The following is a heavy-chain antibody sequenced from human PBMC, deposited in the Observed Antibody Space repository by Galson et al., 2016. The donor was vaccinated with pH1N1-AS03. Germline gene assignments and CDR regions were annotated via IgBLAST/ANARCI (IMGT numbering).Heavy chain of an antibody. D-gene: IGHD2-15*01. CDR2: IDRNSGTI. CDR1: GFTFDAYA. Sequence: SLRLSCAGSGFTFDAYAMHWVRQGPGKGLEWVSGIDRNSGTIGYTDSVKGRFTIYRDNAKNSLYLEMNSLRAEDTALYYCAKSPGYCSAGSCSDQGYFDYWGQGTLVTVSS. CDR3: AKSPGYCSAGSCSDQGYFDY. V-gene: IGHV3-9*01. J-gene: IGHJ4*02.